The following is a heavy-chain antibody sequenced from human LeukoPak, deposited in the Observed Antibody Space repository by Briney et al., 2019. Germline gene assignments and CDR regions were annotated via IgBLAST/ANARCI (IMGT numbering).Heavy chain of an antibody. D-gene: IGHD3-10*01. CDR3: ARRGSAYGISGANWFDP. CDR2: IYPGDSDT. V-gene: IGHV5-51*01. CDR1: GYNFGTYW. J-gene: IGHJ5*02. Sequence: GESLKISSKGSGYNFGTYWIGWVRQIPGKGLEWMGIIYPGDSDTRYSPYFQGQVTISADKSINTAYLHWSSLKASDTAIYFCARRGSAYGISGANWFDPWGQGTLVTVSS.